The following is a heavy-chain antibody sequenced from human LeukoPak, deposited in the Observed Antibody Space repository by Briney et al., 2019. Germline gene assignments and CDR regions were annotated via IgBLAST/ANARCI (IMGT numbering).Heavy chain of an antibody. V-gene: IGHV4-4*07. J-gene: IGHJ4*02. CDR3: ARGEYDSSGYYCLFDY. CDR1: GGSISSYY. D-gene: IGHD3-22*01. CDR2: IYTSGST. Sequence: PSETLSLTCTVSGGSISSYYWSWIRQPAGKGLEWIGRIYTSGSTNYNPSLKSRVTMSVDTSKNQFSLKLSSVTAADTAVYYCARGEYDSSGYYCLFDYWGQGTLVTVSS.